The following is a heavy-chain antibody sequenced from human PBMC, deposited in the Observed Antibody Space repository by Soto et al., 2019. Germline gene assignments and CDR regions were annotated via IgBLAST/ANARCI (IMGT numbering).Heavy chain of an antibody. V-gene: IGHV4-39*01. CDR1: GGSISSSSYY. J-gene: IGHJ6*02. CDR2: IYYSGST. Sequence: QLQLQESGPGLVKPSETLSLTCTVSGGSISSSSYYWGWIRQPPGKGLEWIGSIYYSGSTYYNPSLKSRVTISVDTSKNQFSLKLSSVTAADTAVYYCAREPMVRGVIRNYYYYGMDVWGQGTTVTVFS. CDR3: AREPMVRGVIRNYYYYGMDV. D-gene: IGHD3-10*01.